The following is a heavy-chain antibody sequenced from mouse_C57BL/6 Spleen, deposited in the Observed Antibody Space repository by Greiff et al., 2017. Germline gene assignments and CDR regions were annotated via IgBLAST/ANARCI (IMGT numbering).Heavy chain of an antibody. CDR2: IDPEDGET. CDR3: ALHITTVVAIRYEGFAY. J-gene: IGHJ3*01. Sequence: EVQLQQSGAELVKPGASVKLSCTASGFNIKDYYMHWVKQRTEQGLEWIGRIDPEDGETKYAPKFQGKATITADTSSNTAYLQLSSLTSEDTAVYYCALHITTVVAIRYEGFAYWGQGTLVTVSA. V-gene: IGHV14-2*01. D-gene: IGHD1-1*01. CDR1: GFNIKDYY.